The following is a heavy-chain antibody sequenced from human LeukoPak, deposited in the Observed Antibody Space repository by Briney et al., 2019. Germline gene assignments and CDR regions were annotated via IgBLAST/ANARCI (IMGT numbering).Heavy chain of an antibody. CDR2: INSDGSAT. J-gene: IGHJ6*02. CDR1: GFPFSSYW. CDR3: ASDCPYYGMDV. V-gene: IGHV3-74*01. Sequence: GGSLRLSCAASGFPFSSYWMHWVRQVPGKGLLWVSRINSDGSATIYADFVRGRFTISRDNAKNTLYLQMSGLRVEDTAVYHCASDCPYYGMDVWGQGTTVTVSS.